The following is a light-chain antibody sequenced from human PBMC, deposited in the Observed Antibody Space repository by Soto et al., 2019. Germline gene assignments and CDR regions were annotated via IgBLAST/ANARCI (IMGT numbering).Light chain of an antibody. V-gene: IGLV2-11*01. CDR2: DVT. CDR3: CSYGGSYTVI. CDR1: SSDVGGYNY. J-gene: IGLJ2*01. Sequence: QSALTQPRSVSGSPGQSVTISCTGTSSDVGGYNYVSWYQQHPGKAPKVMIYDVTKRPSGVPDRFSGSKSGNTASLTISGLQAEDEADYYCCSYGGSYTVIFGGGTKLTVL.